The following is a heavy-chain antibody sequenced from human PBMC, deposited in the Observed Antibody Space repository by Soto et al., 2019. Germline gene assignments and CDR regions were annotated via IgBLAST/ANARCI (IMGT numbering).Heavy chain of an antibody. CDR1: GYTFTSYG. CDR2: ISAYNGNT. V-gene: IGHV1-18*01. Sequence: QVQLVQSGAAVKKPGASVKVSCKASGYTFTSYGIIWVRQAPGQVLEWMGWISAYNGNTNYAQKLQGRVTMTTDTSTSTAYMELKSLRSDDTAVYYCARAPLLVVAAPSRGPYLLVYWGQGTLVTVS. J-gene: IGHJ4*02. CDR3: ARAPLLVVAAPSRGPYLLVY. D-gene: IGHD2-15*01.